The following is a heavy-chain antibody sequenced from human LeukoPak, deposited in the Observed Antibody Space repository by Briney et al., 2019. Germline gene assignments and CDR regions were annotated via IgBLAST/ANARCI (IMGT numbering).Heavy chain of an antibody. V-gene: IGHV4-34*01. CDR1: GGSFSGYY. D-gene: IGHD3-10*01. CDR3: AREQIIWFGDPLGFDY. J-gene: IGHJ4*02. Sequence: PSETLSLTCAVYGGSFSGYYWSWIRQPPGKGLEWIGEINHSGSTNYNPSLKSRVTISVDTSKNQFSLKLSSVTAADTAVYYCAREQIIWFGDPLGFDYWGQGTLVTVSS. CDR2: INHSGST.